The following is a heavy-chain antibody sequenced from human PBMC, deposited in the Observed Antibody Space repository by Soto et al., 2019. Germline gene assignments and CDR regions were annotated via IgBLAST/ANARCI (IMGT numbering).Heavy chain of an antibody. CDR2: IYYSGST. CDR3: ARLMGASRYYFDY. V-gene: IGHV4-39*01. Sequence: PSETLSLTCTVSGGSISSSSYYWGWIRQPPGKGLEWIGSIYYSGSTYYNPSLESRVTISVDTSKNQFSLKLSSVTAADTAVYYCARLMGASRYYFDYWGQGTLVTVSS. J-gene: IGHJ4*02. CDR1: GGSISSSSYY. D-gene: IGHD1-26*01.